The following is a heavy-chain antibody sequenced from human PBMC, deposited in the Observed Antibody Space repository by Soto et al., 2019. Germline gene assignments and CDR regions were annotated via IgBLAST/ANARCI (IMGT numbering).Heavy chain of an antibody. V-gene: IGHV4-59*01. Sequence: SETLSLTCTVSGGSISIYYWSWIRQPPGKGLEWIGYIYYSGSTNYNPSLKSRVTISVDTSKNQFSLKLSSVTAADTAVYYCASYSSSWPYYYYGMDVWGQGTTVTVSS. D-gene: IGHD6-13*01. CDR2: IYYSGST. J-gene: IGHJ6*02. CDR3: ASYSSSWPYYYYGMDV. CDR1: GGSISIYY.